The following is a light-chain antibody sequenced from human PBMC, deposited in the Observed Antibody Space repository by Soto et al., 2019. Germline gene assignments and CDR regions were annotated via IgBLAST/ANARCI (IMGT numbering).Light chain of an antibody. J-gene: IGKJ3*01. CDR3: QQYDNPLFT. Sequence: DIQMTQSPSSLSASVGDRVTITCQASQDISNYLNWYQQKPGKAPKLLIYDASNLETGVPSRFSGSGSGTDFTFTISSLQPEDNATYYCQQYDNPLFTFGPGTKVDIK. CDR1: QDISNY. CDR2: DAS. V-gene: IGKV1-33*01.